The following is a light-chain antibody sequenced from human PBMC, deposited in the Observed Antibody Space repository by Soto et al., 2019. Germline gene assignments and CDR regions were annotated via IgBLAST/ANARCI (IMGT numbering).Light chain of an antibody. CDR3: QQYKNWPPN. J-gene: IGKJ5*01. Sequence: EVVGTQSPATLSVSPGARATLSCRASESVGRHLAWYHQKHGQAPRLLIFDASTRATGVPARFSGSGSGTELTINVSSLQSEDIEVDLGQQYKNWPPNFGQGTRLEIK. V-gene: IGKV3-15*01. CDR1: ESVGRH. CDR2: DAS.